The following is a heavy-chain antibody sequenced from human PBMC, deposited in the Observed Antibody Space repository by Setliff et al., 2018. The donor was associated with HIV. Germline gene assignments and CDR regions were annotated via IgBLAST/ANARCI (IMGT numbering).Heavy chain of an antibody. CDR1: GASISSYY. J-gene: IGHJ3*02. V-gene: IGHV4-59*08. CDR2: IHYTGNT. D-gene: IGHD3-22*01. Sequence: PSETLSLTCTVSGASISSYYWSWIRQPPGKGLEWIGFIHYTGNTNYNPSLKGRVTMSTDTSKNQLSLKLNSVTAADTAVYYCARHWNYDTGLDPFDIWGQGTMVTVSS. CDR3: ARHWNYDTGLDPFDI.